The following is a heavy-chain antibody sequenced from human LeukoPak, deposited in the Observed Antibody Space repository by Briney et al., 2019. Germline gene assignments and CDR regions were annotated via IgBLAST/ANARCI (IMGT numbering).Heavy chain of an antibody. CDR2: INPSGGST. Sequence: ASVKVSCKASGYTFTSFYMHWVRQAPGQGLEWMGIINPSGGSTSYAQKFQGRVTMTRDTSTSTVYMELSSLRSEDTAVYCCARGYSGYDDFDYWGQGTLVTVSS. CDR3: ARGYSGYDDFDY. D-gene: IGHD5-12*01. V-gene: IGHV1-46*01. J-gene: IGHJ4*02. CDR1: GYTFTSFY.